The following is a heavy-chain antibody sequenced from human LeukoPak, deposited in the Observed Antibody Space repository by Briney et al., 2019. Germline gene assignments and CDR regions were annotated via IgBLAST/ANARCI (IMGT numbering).Heavy chain of an antibody. D-gene: IGHD3-10*01. V-gene: IGHV4-59*08. CDR3: ARTPPYYGSGSYSYYFDY. Sequence: SETLSLTCTVSGGSISSYYWSWIRQPPGKGLEWVGYIHYIGSTNYNPSLKSRVTISVDTSKTKFSLKLSSVTAADTAVYYCARTPPYYGSGSYSYYFDYWGQGTLVTVSS. J-gene: IGHJ4*02. CDR1: GGSISSYY. CDR2: IHYIGST.